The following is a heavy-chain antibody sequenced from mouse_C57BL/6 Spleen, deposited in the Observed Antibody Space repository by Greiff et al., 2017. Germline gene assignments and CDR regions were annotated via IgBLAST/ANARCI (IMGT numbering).Heavy chain of an antibody. V-gene: IGHV1-58*01. CDR1: GYTFTSYG. CDR3: ARAWSNDAMDY. Sequence: VQLQQSGAELVRPGSSVKMSCKTSGYTFTSYGINWVKQRPGQGLEWIGYIYLGNGYTEYNEKFKGKATLTSDTSSSTAYMQLSSLTSEDSAIYFCARAWSNDAMDYWGQGTSVTVSS. CDR2: IYLGNGYT. J-gene: IGHJ4*01. D-gene: IGHD2-5*01.